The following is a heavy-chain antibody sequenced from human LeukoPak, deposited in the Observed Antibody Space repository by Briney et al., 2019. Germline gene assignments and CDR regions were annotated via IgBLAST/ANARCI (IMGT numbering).Heavy chain of an antibody. CDR2: IYYSGST. D-gene: IGHD1-20*01. V-gene: IGHV4-59*01. Sequence: SETLSLTCTVSGGSISRYYWSWVRQPPGKGLEYIGSIYYSGSTNYNPSLKSRVTISLDTSRSQFSLKLTSVTAADTAVYYCARELYNWNGRRHAIDIWGQGTMVTVPS. CDR1: GGSISRYY. J-gene: IGHJ3*02. CDR3: ARELYNWNGRRHAIDI.